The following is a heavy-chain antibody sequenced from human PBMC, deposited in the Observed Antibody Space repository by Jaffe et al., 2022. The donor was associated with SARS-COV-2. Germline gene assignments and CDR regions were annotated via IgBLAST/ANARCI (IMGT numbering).Heavy chain of an antibody. Sequence: QVQLQESGPGLVKPSQTLSLTCTVSGGSISSGGYYWSWIRQHPGKGLEWIGYIYYSGSTYYNPSLKSRVTISVDTSKNQFSLKLSSVTAADTAVYYCARDYLLLSWYYGMDVWGQGTTVTVSS. CDR3: ARDYLLLSWYYGMDV. CDR1: GGSISSGGYY. J-gene: IGHJ6*02. CDR2: IYYSGST. D-gene: IGHD2-15*01. V-gene: IGHV4-31*03.